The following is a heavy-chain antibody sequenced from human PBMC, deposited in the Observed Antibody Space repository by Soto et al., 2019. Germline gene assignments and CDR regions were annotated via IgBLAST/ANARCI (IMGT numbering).Heavy chain of an antibody. D-gene: IGHD2-8*02. CDR2: IYSGGST. CDR3: ARDLVVYAINYYYYGMDV. Sequence: PGGSLRLSCAASGFTVSSNYMSWVRQAPGKGLEWVSVIYSGGSTYYADSVKGRFTISRDNSKNTLYLQMNSLRAEDTAVYYCARDLVVYAINYYYYGMDVWGQGTTVTVSS. V-gene: IGHV3-66*01. CDR1: GFTVSSNY. J-gene: IGHJ6*02.